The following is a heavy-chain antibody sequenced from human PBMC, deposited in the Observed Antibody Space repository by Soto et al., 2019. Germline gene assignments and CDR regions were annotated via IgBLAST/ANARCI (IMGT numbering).Heavy chain of an antibody. D-gene: IGHD1-1*01. J-gene: IGHJ4*02. CDR1: GSIFSSYG. V-gene: IGHV3-30*03. CDR2: TSYDGRNN. CDR3: ARNLNGYGNWDY. Sequence: GGSLRLSCAVSGSIFSSYGMHWVRQAPGKGLEWVAVTSYDGRNNNYADSVKGRFTISRDNAKNTLYLQMNNLSPEDTAVYYCARNLNGYGNWDYWGQGNLVTVSS.